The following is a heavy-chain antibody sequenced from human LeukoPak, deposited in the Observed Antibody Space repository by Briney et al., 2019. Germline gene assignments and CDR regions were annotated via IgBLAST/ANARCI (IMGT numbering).Heavy chain of an antibody. CDR1: GFTFSSYW. Sequence: GGSLRLSCAASGFTFSSYWMSWVRLAPGKGLEWVANIKQDGSEKYYVDSVKGRFTISRDNAKNSLYLQMNSLRAEDTAVYYCARDLEEYGGYLFDYWGQGTLVTVSS. CDR2: IKQDGSEK. D-gene: IGHD5-12*01. CDR3: ARDLEEYGGYLFDY. V-gene: IGHV3-7*01. J-gene: IGHJ4*02.